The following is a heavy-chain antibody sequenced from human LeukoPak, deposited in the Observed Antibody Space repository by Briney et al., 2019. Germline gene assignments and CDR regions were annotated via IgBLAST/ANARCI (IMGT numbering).Heavy chain of an antibody. V-gene: IGHV1-3*01. J-gene: IGHJ6*02. D-gene: IGHD2/OR15-2a*01. CDR2: INGATGNT. Sequence: ASVKVSCKASGYTFTSHALHWVRQAPGESLEWMAWINGATGNTEYSQKFQARVTITRDTSASTAYMELSSLRSEDTAVYYCARSILIVPNTSYYYYYMDVWGQGTTVTVCS. CDR1: GYTFTSHA. CDR3: ARSILIVPNTSYYYYYMDV.